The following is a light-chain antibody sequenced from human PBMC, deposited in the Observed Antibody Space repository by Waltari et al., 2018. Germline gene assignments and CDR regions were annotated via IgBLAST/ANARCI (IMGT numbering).Light chain of an antibody. J-gene: IGLJ1*01. CDR2: EVN. Sequence: QSALTQPRSVSGSPGQSVTISCTPTISDVGGYNYVSWYQQHPGKAPKLLIYEVNKRPSGVPDRLSGSKSGNTASLTISGLQAEDEADYYCCSYAGRYTFVFGTGTKVTVL. CDR3: CSYAGRYTFV. V-gene: IGLV2-11*01. CDR1: ISDVGGYNY.